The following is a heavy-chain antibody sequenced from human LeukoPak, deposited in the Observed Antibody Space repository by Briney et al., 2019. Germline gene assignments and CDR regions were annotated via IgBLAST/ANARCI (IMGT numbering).Heavy chain of an antibody. V-gene: IGHV1-46*01. CDR3: ARDGSVYDSSGYINWFDP. Sequence: ASVKVSCKASGYTFTSYYMHWVRQAPGQGLEWMGIINPSGGSTSYAQKFQGRVTMTRDTSTSTAYMELSRLRSDDTAVYYCARDGSVYDSSGYINWFDPWGQGTLVTVSS. CDR2: INPSGGST. J-gene: IGHJ5*02. CDR1: GYTFTSYY. D-gene: IGHD3-22*01.